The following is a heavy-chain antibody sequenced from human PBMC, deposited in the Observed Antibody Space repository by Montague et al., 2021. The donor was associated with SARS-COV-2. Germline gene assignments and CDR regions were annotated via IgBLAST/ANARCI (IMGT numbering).Heavy chain of an antibody. CDR1: GFSLSTSGMC. CDR3: ARTPYYYDSSGYYYGAFDI. J-gene: IGHJ3*02. Sequence: KPTQTLTLTCTFSGFSLSTSGMCVSWIRQPPGKALEWLARIDWDDDTYYSTSLKTRLTISKDTSKNQVVLTMTNMDPVDTATYYCARTPYYYDSSGYYYGAFDIWGQGTMVTVSS. D-gene: IGHD3-22*01. CDR2: IDWDDDT. V-gene: IGHV2-70*11.